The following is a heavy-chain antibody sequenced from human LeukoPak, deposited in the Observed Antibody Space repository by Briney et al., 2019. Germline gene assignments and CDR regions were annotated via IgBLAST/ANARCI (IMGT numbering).Heavy chain of an antibody. CDR1: GYTFTGYY. J-gene: IGHJ4*02. CDR3: ARGHDAIFGVTYFDY. Sequence: GASVKVSCKASGYTFTGYYMHWVRQAPGQGLEWMGWINPNSGGTNYAQKFQGRVTMTRDTSISTAYMELSRLRSDDTAVYYCARGHDAIFGVTYFDYWGQGTLVTVSS. V-gene: IGHV1-2*02. D-gene: IGHD3-3*01. CDR2: INPNSGGT.